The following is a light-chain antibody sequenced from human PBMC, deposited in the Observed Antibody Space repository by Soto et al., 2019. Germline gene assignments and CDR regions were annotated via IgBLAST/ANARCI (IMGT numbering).Light chain of an antibody. Sequence: DIQMTQSPSSLSASVGDRVTITCQASQDISYHLNWYQQKPGKAPKLLIYDASNLETGVRSRFSGSGSGPDFTFTISSLQPEDIATYYCQQYDNLPYTFGQGTKLEIK. CDR3: QQYDNLPYT. CDR2: DAS. CDR1: QDISYH. J-gene: IGKJ2*01. V-gene: IGKV1-33*01.